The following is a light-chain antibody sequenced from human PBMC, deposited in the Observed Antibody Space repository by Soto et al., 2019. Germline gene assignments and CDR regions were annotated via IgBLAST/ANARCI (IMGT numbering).Light chain of an antibody. CDR1: AFNVGEGFD. V-gene: IGLV1-40*01. J-gene: IGLJ2*01. CDR2: NNN. Sequence: QSVLTQSPSVSGATGQRVVVSCNGTAFNVGEGFDVHWYQQLPGTAPKLLIYNNNRRPSGVPERFSGSRSDTSASLAIDGLQAEDEAHYYCQSYDSSLSGVVFGGGTKLTVL. CDR3: QSYDSSLSGVV.